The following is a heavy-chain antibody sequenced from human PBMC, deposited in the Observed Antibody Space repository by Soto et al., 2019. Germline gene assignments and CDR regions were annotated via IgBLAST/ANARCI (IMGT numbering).Heavy chain of an antibody. Sequence: EVQLVESGGGLVQPGGSLRLSCAASGFTFSTSWMHWVRQAPGKGLVWVSRIESDGRGTTYADSVKGRFTISRDNAKNTPYLQMNNLRAEDTAVYYCARDSMKGRFDPWGQGTLVTVSS. CDR3: ARDSMKGRFDP. V-gene: IGHV3-74*01. J-gene: IGHJ5*02. D-gene: IGHD2-8*01. CDR2: IESDGRGT. CDR1: GFTFSTSW.